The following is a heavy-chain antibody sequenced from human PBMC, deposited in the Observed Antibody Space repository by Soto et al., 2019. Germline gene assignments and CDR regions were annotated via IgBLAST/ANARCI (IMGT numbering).Heavy chain of an antibody. CDR3: ARKGLYDYYYYMDV. Sequence: GASVKVSCKASGYTFTSYATHWVRQAPGQRLEWMGWINAGNGNTKYSQKFQGGVTITRDTSASTAYMELSSLRSEDTAVYYCARKGLYDYYYYMDVWGKGTTVTVSS. CDR1: GYTFTSYA. D-gene: IGHD3-22*01. CDR2: INAGNGNT. V-gene: IGHV1-3*01. J-gene: IGHJ6*03.